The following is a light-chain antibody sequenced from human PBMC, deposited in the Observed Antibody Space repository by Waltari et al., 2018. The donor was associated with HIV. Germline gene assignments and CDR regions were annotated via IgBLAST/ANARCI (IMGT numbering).Light chain of an antibody. V-gene: IGLV3-1*01. CDR3: QAWDADHAV. CDR2: QGS. CDR1: KLADKL. Sequence: ELTQPPSVSVPSGQTASIPCSGEKLADKLPCWYQKKPGQPPILLVYQGSSRPSGIPARFSASKSANTATLTVRGAQPLDEAEYFCQAWDADHAVFGGGTTLTVL. J-gene: IGLJ2*01.